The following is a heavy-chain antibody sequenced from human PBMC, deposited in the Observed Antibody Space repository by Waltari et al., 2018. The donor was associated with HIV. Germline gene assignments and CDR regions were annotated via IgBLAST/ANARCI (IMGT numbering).Heavy chain of an antibody. CDR1: GGSISSSSSY. Sequence: QLQLQESGPGLVKPSETLSLTCTVSGGSISSSSSYWGWIRQPPGKGLEWIGSIYYSGGTYYNPSLKSRVTISVDTSKNQFSLKLSSVTAADTAVYYCARHSIADFYWESDYWGQGTLVTVSS. CDR2: IYYSGGT. D-gene: IGHD6-6*01. J-gene: IGHJ4*02. V-gene: IGHV4-39*01. CDR3: ARHSIADFYWESDY.